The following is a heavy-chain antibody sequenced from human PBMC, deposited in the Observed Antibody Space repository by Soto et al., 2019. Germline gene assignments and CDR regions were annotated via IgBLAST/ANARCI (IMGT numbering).Heavy chain of an antibody. J-gene: IGHJ6*03. CDR1: GGSISSGGYS. Sequence: PSETLSLTCAVSGGSISSGGYSWSWIRQPPGKGLEWIGYIYHSGSTYYNPSLKSRVTISVDRSKNQFSLKLSSVTDADTAVYYCARSFRRYCSGGSCYPYYSYMDVWGKGTTVTVSS. CDR3: ARSFRRYCSGGSCYPYYSYMDV. D-gene: IGHD2-15*01. V-gene: IGHV4-30-2*01. CDR2: IYHSGST.